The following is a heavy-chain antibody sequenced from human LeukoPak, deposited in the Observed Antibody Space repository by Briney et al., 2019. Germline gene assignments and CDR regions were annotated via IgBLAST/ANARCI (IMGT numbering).Heavy chain of an antibody. CDR1: GGSISSHY. V-gene: IGHV4-59*11. Sequence: SETLSLTCTVSGGSISSHYWSWIRQPPGKGLEWIGYIYYSGSTNYNPSLKSRVTISVDTSKNQFSLKLSSVTAADTAVYYCARADSSGYVDYWGQGTLVTVSS. D-gene: IGHD6-19*01. J-gene: IGHJ4*02. CDR3: ARADSSGYVDY. CDR2: IYYSGST.